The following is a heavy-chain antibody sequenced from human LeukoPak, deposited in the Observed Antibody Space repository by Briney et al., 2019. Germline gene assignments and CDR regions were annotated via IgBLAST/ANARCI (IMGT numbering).Heavy chain of an antibody. CDR3: ARDYGDYYYYYMDV. CDR1: GFTFSSYA. CDR2: ISGSSGST. D-gene: IGHD4-17*01. J-gene: IGHJ6*03. V-gene: IGHV3-23*01. Sequence: GGSLRLSCAASGFTFSSYAMSWVRQAPGKGLEWVSAISGSSGSTYYADSVKGRFTISRDNSKNTLYLQMNSLRAEDTAVYYCARDYGDYYYYYMDVWGKGTTVTVSS.